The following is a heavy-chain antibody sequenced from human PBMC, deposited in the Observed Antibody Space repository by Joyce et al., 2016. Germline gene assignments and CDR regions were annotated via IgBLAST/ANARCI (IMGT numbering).Heavy chain of an antibody. CDR1: GLILSNYG. D-gene: IGHD6-25*01. V-gene: IGHV3-30*18. Sequence: GGGVVQPGRSLRLSCAASGLILSNYGVHWVRRAPGKGLEWVAVISYDGMYKYYADSVKGRFTISRDNSKNTVFLEMNSLRTEDTAVYYCAKILTATYSSGWFLDYWGQGTLVTVSS. J-gene: IGHJ4*02. CDR3: AKILTATYSSGWFLDY. CDR2: ISYDGMYK.